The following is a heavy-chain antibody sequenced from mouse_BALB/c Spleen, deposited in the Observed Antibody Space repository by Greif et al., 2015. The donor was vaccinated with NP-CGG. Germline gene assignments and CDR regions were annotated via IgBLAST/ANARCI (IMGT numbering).Heavy chain of an antibody. Sequence: VQLQQSGAELVKPGASVKLSCTASGFNIKDTYMHWVKQRPEQGLEWIGRIDPANGNTKYDPKFQGKAIITADTSSNTAYLQLSSLTSEDTAVYYCASGDYDGVGAMDYWGQGTSVTVSS. D-gene: IGHD2-4*01. CDR1: GFNIKDTY. CDR3: ASGDYDGVGAMDY. V-gene: IGHV14-3*02. CDR2: IDPANGNT. J-gene: IGHJ4*01.